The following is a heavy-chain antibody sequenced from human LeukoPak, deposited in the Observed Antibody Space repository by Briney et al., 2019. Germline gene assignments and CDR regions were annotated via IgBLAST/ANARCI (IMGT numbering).Heavy chain of an antibody. CDR2: INPSGGST. CDR3: ARSSTLGNYFDY. V-gene: IGHV1-46*01. D-gene: IGHD6-13*01. J-gene: IGHJ4*02. Sequence: ALVKVSCKASGFIFTGYYMHWVRQAPGQGLEWMGIINPSGGSTSYAQKFQGRVTLTRDTSTSTVYMELSSLRSEDTAVYYCARSSTLGNYFDYWGQGTLVTVSS. CDR1: GFIFTGYY.